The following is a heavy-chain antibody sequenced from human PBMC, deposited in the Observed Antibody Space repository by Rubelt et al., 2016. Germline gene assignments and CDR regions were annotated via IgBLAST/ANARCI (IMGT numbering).Heavy chain of an antibody. CDR3: ARDSITGTTETFDY. CDR2: ISAYNGNT. CDR1: GYTFTSYG. V-gene: IGHV1-18*01. D-gene: IGHD1-20*01. Sequence: QVQLVQSGAEVKKPGASVKVSCKASGYTFTSYGISWVRQAPGQGLEWMGWISAYNGNTNCAQKLQGTVTMTTDPSTSTAYRERRSLRSDDTAGYYCARDSITGTTETFDYWGQGTLVTVSS. J-gene: IGHJ4*02.